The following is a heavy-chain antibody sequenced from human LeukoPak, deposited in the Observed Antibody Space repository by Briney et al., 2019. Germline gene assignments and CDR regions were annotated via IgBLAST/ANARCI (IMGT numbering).Heavy chain of an antibody. V-gene: IGHV5-51*01. J-gene: IGHJ4*02. Sequence: HGEALKISCRGSGYSFSSYWLGWGRQVPGKGLEGRGIIYRGDCDTRYRPPFQGQVPISPGKSISTAALQWSSLRASDTAMYYCNLQSGSDNFDYWGQGTLVTVSS. CDR2: IYRGDCDT. D-gene: IGHD4-11*01. CDR1: GYSFSSYW. CDR3: NLQSGSDNFDY.